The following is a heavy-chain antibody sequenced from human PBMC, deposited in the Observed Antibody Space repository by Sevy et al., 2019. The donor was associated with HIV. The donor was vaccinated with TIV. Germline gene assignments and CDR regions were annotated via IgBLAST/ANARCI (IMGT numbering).Heavy chain of an antibody. J-gene: IGHJ4*02. CDR2: LFGGGHGA. CDR1: GFTFSDYA. D-gene: IGHD6-13*01. Sequence: GGSLRLSCVASGFTFSDYAMSWVRQAPGKGLEWVSGLFGGGHGANYADSVKGRFIISRDNSRNTLSLQLNSLRAEDADVYYCAKMEGQLVSEYYFDYWGQGILVTVSS. V-gene: IGHV3-23*01. CDR3: AKMEGQLVSEYYFDY.